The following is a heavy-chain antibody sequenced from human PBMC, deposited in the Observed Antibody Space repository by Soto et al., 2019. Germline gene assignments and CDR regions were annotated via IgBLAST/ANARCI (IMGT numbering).Heavy chain of an antibody. V-gene: IGHV4-59*01. CDR1: GGSISSYY. CDR2: IYYSGST. Sequence: QVQLQESGPGLVKPSETLSLTCTVSGGSISSYYWSWIRQPPGKGLEWIGYIYYSGSTNYNPSLKSRVPISVDTSKNQFSLKLSSVTAADTAVYYCATYYYDSSGYYPFDYWGQGTLVTVSS. CDR3: ATYYYDSSGYYPFDY. J-gene: IGHJ4*02. D-gene: IGHD3-22*01.